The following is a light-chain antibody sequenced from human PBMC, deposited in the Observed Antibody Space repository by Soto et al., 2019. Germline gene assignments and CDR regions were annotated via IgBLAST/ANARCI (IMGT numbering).Light chain of an antibody. CDR2: AAS. CDR3: HHCYSAGT. J-gene: IGKJ1*01. CDR1: QSVSSY. V-gene: IGKV3-11*01. Sequence: MTQSPATLSSSLGERATLSFRASQSVSSYLAWYHQKPGQAPRLLIYAASTRATGIPERFSGSGSGTDFTLTSSKLEPNEFAVYYCHHCYSAGTFGQGTKVDIK.